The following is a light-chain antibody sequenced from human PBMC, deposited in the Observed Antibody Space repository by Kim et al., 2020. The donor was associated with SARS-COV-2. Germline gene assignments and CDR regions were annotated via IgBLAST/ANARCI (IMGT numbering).Light chain of an antibody. V-gene: IGKV1-12*01. CDR2: ASS. CDR3: QQTNSLPLT. J-gene: IGKJ4*01. Sequence: DIQMTQSPTSVSASVGDTVTITCRASQNINTWLAWYQQKPGNAPNLLIYASSSLESGVPSRFGGSGSGTDFILTISGLQPEDFGTYYCQQTNSLPLTFGGGTKLEI. CDR1: QNINTW.